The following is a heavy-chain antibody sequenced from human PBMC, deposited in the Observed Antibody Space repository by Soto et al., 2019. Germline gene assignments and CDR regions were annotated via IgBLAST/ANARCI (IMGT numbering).Heavy chain of an antibody. D-gene: IGHD5-18*01. Sequence: QVQLVESGGGVVQPGRSLRLSCAASGFTFRSYAMHWVRQAPGKGLEWVAVISYDENNRYYTDSVKGRFTISRDNSKKTWCRQVNSVRAEDTAVYYCARAMDTAMASKDNWFDPWGQGTLVTVSS. CDR3: ARAMDTAMASKDNWFDP. CDR1: GFTFRSYA. V-gene: IGHV3-30-3*01. J-gene: IGHJ5*02. CDR2: ISYDENNR.